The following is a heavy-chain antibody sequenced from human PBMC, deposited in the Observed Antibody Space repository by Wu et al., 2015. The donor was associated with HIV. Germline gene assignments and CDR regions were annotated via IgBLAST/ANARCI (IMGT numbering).Heavy chain of an antibody. CDR2: INPNSGGT. J-gene: IGHJ3*02. CDR3: ARVVVVPAAMGRSAFDI. D-gene: IGHD2-2*01. Sequence: QVQLVQSGAEVKKPGASVKVSCRASGYTFTDYYMHWVRQAPGQGLEWMGWINPNSGGTNYAQKFQGRVTMTRDTSISTAYMELSRLRSDDTAVYYCARVVVVPAAMGRSAFDIVGPRDNGHRLF. CDR1: GYTFTDYY. V-gene: IGHV1-2*02.